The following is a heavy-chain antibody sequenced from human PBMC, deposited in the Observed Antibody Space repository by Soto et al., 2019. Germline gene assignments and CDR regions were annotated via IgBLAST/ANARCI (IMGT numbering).Heavy chain of an antibody. D-gene: IGHD6-6*01. CDR2: INHSGST. Sequence: SETLSLTCAVYGGSFSGYYWSWIRQPPGKGLEWIGEINHSGSTNYNPSLKSRVTISVDTSKNQFSLKLSSVTAADTAVYYCARDKSIAVRPGAYYYGMDVWGQGTTVTVSS. V-gene: IGHV4-34*01. CDR1: GGSFSGYY. J-gene: IGHJ6*02. CDR3: ARDKSIAVRPGAYYYGMDV.